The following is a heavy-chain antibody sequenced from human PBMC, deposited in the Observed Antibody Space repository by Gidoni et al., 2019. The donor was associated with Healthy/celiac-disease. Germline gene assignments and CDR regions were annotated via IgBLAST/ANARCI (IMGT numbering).Heavy chain of an antibody. D-gene: IGHD6-19*01. CDR3: ARDKSRYSSGWGPFDY. V-gene: IGHV1-69*01. CDR2: IIPIFGTA. J-gene: IGHJ4*02. Sequence: QSSEWMGGIIPIFGTANYAQKFQGRVTMTADESTSTAYMELSSLRSEDTAVYYCARDKSRYSSGWGPFDYWGQGTLVTVSS.